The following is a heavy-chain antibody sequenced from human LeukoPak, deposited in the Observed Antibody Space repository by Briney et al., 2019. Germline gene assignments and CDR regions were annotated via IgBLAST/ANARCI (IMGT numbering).Heavy chain of an antibody. D-gene: IGHD1-14*01. V-gene: IGHV3-23*01. CDR1: GFTLSSYA. CDR2: ISGSGGST. CDR3: AKGKQPGYYGMDV. J-gene: IGHJ6*02. Sequence: PGGSLRLSCAASGFTLSSYAMSWVRQAPGKGLEWVSAISGSGGSTYYADSVKGRFTISRDNSKNTLYLQMNSLRAEDTAVYYCAKGKQPGYYGMDVWGQGTTVTVSS.